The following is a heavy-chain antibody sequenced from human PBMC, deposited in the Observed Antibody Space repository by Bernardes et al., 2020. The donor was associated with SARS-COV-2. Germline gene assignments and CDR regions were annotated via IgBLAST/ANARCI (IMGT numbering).Heavy chain of an antibody. Sequence: SLRLSCAASGFTFRDSTMHWVRQAPGKGLEWVAVLWHDGSREYYVDSVKGRFAISRDNSNNTLYLQMNNLRVEDTALYRCATEDGEWLESWGQGTLVTVSS. J-gene: IGHJ5*01. V-gene: IGHV3-33*01. CDR3: ATEDGEWLES. CDR2: LWHDGSRE. D-gene: IGHD4-17*01. CDR1: GFTFRDST.